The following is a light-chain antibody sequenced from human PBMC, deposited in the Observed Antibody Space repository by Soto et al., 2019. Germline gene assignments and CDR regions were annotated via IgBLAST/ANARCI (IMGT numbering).Light chain of an antibody. Sequence: QSVLTQPASVSGAPRQSISIPCTGSNSDAGTYILVSWYQQHPGEAPKLIIYEDYKRPSGVSTRFSGSRFGNTASLTIFGLQAEDEADYYCCSYGNSRWVFGGGTKLTVL. CDR3: CSYGNSRWV. CDR2: EDY. V-gene: IGLV2-23*01. J-gene: IGLJ3*02. CDR1: NSDAGTYIL.